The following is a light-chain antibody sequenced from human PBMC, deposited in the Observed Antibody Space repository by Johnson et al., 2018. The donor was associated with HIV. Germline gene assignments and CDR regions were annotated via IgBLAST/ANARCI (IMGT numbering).Light chain of an antibody. CDR1: SSNIGNNY. CDR2: DNN. CDR3: GTWDSSLTSYV. J-gene: IGLJ1*01. V-gene: IGLV1-51*01. Sequence: QSVLTQPPSVSAAPGQKVTISCSGSSSNIGNNYVSWYQQLPGTAPKLLIYDNNKRPSGIPDRFSGSKSGTSATLGITGLQTGDDADYYCGTWDSSLTSYVLGAGTKVTV.